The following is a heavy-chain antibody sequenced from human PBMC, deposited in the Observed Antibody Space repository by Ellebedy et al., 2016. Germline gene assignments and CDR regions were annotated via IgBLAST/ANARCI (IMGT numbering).Heavy chain of an antibody. J-gene: IGHJ4*02. V-gene: IGHV4-34*01. CDR3: ARRVPIIYYFDY. D-gene: IGHD1-14*01. Sequence: SETLSLTXAVYGGSFSDYYWGWIRQPPGKGLEWIGEINYNGNANYNPSLKSRLTISVDTSKSQFSLKLSSVTAADTAVYYCARRVPIIYYFDYWGRGTLVTVSS. CDR2: INYNGNA. CDR1: GGSFSDYY.